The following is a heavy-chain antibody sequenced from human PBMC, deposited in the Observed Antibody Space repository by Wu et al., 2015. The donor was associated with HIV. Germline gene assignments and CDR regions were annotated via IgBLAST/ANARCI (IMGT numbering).Heavy chain of an antibody. CDR3: ALNYYEGGLDV. Sequence: VQLVQSGTDVRKPGASVKVSCKASGYTFTDYYFHWLRQAPGQGLEWMGWLVPNTGGTNYALNFQGRVAMTRDTSISTVYMELSRLRSDDTAVYYCALNYYEGGLDVWGQGTTVTVSS. J-gene: IGHJ6*02. CDR1: GYTFTDYY. D-gene: IGHD3-22*01. CDR2: LVPNTGGT. V-gene: IGHV1-2*02.